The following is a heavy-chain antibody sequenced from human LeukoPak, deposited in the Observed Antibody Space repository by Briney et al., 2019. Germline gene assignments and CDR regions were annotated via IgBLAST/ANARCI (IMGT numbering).Heavy chain of an antibody. V-gene: IGHV3-64*01. J-gene: IGHJ4*02. D-gene: IGHD3-9*01. CDR3: ASGVRYFDWLEPYFDY. CDR2: ISSNGGST. CDR1: GFTFSSYA. Sequence: GGSLRLSCAASGFTFSSYAMHWVRQAPGKGLEYVSAISSNGGSTYYANSVKGRFTISRDNSKNTLYLQMGSPRAEDMAVYYCASGVRYFDWLEPYFDYWGQGTLVTVSS.